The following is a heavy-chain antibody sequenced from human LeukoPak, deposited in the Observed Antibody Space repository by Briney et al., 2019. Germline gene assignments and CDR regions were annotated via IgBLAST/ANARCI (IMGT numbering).Heavy chain of an antibody. CDR2: INHSGST. J-gene: IGHJ4*02. Sequence: SETLSLTCTVSGGSISSYYWSWIRQPPGKGLEWIGEINHSGSTNYNPSLKSRVTISVDTSKNQFSLKLSSVTAADTAVYYCARAPRGGSCYDYWGQGTLVTVSS. V-gene: IGHV4-34*01. D-gene: IGHD2-15*01. CDR3: ARAPRGGSCYDY. CDR1: GGSISSYY.